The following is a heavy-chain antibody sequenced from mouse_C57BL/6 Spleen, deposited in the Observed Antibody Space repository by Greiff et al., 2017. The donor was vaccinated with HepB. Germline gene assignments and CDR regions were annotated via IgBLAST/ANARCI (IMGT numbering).Heavy chain of an antibody. J-gene: IGHJ2*01. CDR3: TRDCYGSSYYFDY. V-gene: IGHV1-5*01. CDR1: GYTFTSYW. CDR2: IYPGNSDT. D-gene: IGHD1-1*01. Sequence: EVKLVESGTVLARPGASVKMSCKTSGYTFTSYWMHWVKQRPGQGLEWIGAIYPGNSDTSYNQKFKGKAKLTAVTSASTAYMELSSLTNEDSAVYYCTRDCYGSSYYFDYWGQGTTLTVSS.